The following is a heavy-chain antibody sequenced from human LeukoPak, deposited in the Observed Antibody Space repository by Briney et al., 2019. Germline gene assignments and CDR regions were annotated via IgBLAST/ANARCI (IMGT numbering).Heavy chain of an antibody. CDR3: ARTWITMVRGSIPNNWFDP. J-gene: IGHJ5*02. CDR2: INPNSGGT. CDR1: GYTFTSYG. D-gene: IGHD3-10*01. Sequence: ASVKVSCKASGYTFTSYGISWVRQAPGQGLEWMGRINPNSGGTNYAQKFQGRVTMTRDTSISTAYMELSRLRSDDTAVYYCARTWITMVRGSIPNNWFDPWGQGTLVAVST. V-gene: IGHV1-2*06.